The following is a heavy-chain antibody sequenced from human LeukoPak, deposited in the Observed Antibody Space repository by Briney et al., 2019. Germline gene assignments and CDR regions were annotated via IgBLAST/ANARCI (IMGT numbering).Heavy chain of an antibody. CDR3: AKDAVGSSWYSIYGMDV. CDR2: ISYDGSNK. Sequence: GRSLRLSCAASGFIFSSYGMHWVRQAPGKGLEWVAVISYDGSNKYYADSVKGRFTISRDNSKNTLYLQMNSLRAEDTAVYYCAKDAVGSSWYSIYGMDVWGQGTTVTVSS. V-gene: IGHV3-30*18. D-gene: IGHD6-13*01. J-gene: IGHJ6*02. CDR1: GFIFSSYG.